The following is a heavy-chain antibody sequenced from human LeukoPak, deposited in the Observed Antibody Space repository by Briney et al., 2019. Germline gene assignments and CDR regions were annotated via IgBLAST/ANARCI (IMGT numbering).Heavy chain of an antibody. D-gene: IGHD6-19*01. CDR1: GYTLTELS. J-gene: IGHJ4*02. Sequence: ASVTVSCKVSGYTLTELSMHWVRQAPGKGLEWMGGFDPEDGETIYAQKFQGRVTMTEDTSTDTAYMELSSLRSEDTAVYYCATQSAVSSGWYGGGFDYWGQGTLVTVSS. CDR2: FDPEDGET. CDR3: ATQSAVSSGWYGGGFDY. V-gene: IGHV1-24*01.